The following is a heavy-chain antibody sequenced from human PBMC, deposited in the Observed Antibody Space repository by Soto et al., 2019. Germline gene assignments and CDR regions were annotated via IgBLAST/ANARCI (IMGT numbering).Heavy chain of an antibody. Sequence: GGSLRLSCAASGFTFSSYWMSWVRQAPGKGLEWVANIKQDGSEKYYVDSVKGRFTISRDNAKNSLYLQMNSLRAEDTAVYYCARDLTYYDYIWGSDTTLFDYWGQGTLVTVSS. CDR1: GFTFSSYW. V-gene: IGHV3-7*01. J-gene: IGHJ4*02. CDR2: IKQDGSEK. CDR3: ARDLTYYDYIWGSDTTLFDY. D-gene: IGHD3-16*01.